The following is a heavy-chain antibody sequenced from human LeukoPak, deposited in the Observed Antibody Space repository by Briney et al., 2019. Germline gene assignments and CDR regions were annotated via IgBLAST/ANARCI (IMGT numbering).Heavy chain of an antibody. CDR3: ARERSGVGARGLFDY. V-gene: IGHV1-46*01. CDR2: INPSGGST. D-gene: IGHD3-10*01. Sequence: ASVKVSCKASGYTFTSYYMHWVRQAPGQGLEWMGIINPSGGSTSYAQKFQGRVTMTRDTSTSTVYMELSSLRSEDTAVYYCARERSGVGARGLFDYWGQGTLVTVSS. J-gene: IGHJ4*02. CDR1: GYTFTSYY.